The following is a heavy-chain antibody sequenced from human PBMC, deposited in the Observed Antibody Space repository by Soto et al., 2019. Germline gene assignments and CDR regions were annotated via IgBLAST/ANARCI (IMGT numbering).Heavy chain of an antibody. CDR1: QFTFSGYS. D-gene: IGHD6-13*01. V-gene: IGHV3-21*01. CDR2: ISASSGYI. J-gene: IGHJ6*02. Sequence: EVQLVESGGGLVKPGGSLRLSCVASQFTFSGYSMNWVRQAPGKGLEWVSCISASSGYIYYADSVKGRFTISRDNAENSLYLQMNSLRAEDTAVYYCARDYYSGNWGHVYYYAMDVWGQGTTVTVSS. CDR3: ARDYYSGNWGHVYYYAMDV.